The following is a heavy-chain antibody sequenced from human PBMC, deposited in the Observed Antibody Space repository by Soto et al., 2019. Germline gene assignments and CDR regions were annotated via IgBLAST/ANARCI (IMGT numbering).Heavy chain of an antibody. CDR3: AKSYGIAVAGPPVGFDP. J-gene: IGHJ5*02. V-gene: IGHV3-23*01. CDR1: GFTFSSYA. CDR2: ISGSGGST. Sequence: GGSLRLSCAASGFTFSSYAMSWVRQAPGKGLEWVSAISGSGGSTYYADSVKGRFTISRDNSKNTLYLQMNSLRAEDTAVYYCAKSYGIAVAGPPVGFDPWGQGTLVTVSS. D-gene: IGHD6-19*01.